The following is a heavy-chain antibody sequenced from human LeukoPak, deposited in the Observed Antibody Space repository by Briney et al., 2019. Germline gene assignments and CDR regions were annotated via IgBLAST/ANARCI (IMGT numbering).Heavy chain of an antibody. V-gene: IGHV4-4*07. J-gene: IGHJ5*02. CDR3: ARDSQSNWFDP. CDR2: IYTNGST. Sequence: SETLSLTCTVSGYSISSGYYWSWIRQPAGKGLEWIGRIYTNGSTNYNPSLKSRVTMSVDTSKNQFSLKLSSVTAADTAVYYCARDSQSNWFDPWGQGTLVTVSS. CDR1: GYSISSGYY.